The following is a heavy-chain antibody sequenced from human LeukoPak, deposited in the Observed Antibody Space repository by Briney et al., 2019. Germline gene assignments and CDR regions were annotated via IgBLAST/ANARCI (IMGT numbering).Heavy chain of an antibody. V-gene: IGHV3-48*01. D-gene: IGHD6-13*01. Sequence: GGSLRLSCAASGFTFSSYSMNWVRQAPGKGLEWVSYISSSSSTIYYADSVKGRFTISRDNSKNTLYLQMNSLRAEDTAVYYCARDTIAAAGTNYYYGMDVWGQGTTVTVSS. CDR2: ISSSSSTI. CDR3: ARDTIAAAGTNYYYGMDV. CDR1: GFTFSSYS. J-gene: IGHJ6*02.